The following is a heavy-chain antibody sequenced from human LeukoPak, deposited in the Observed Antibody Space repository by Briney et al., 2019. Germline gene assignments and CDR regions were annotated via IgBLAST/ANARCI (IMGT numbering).Heavy chain of an antibody. J-gene: IGHJ5*02. D-gene: IGHD6-6*01. V-gene: IGHV3-30*01. CDR1: GFTVSSNY. CDR3: ARTKYSSSFWFDP. Sequence: GGSLRLSCAASGFTVSSNYMSWVRQAPGKGLEWVAVISYDGSNKYYADSVKGRFTISRDNSKNTLYLQMNSLRAEDTAVYYCARTKYSSSFWFDPWGQGTLVTVSS. CDR2: ISYDGSNK.